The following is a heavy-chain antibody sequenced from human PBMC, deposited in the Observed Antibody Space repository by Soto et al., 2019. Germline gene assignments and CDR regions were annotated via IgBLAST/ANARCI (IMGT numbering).Heavy chain of an antibody. CDR1: GFTFRSYG. CDR2: ISYDGSDR. J-gene: IGHJ6*02. D-gene: IGHD3-10*01. CDR3: ATVSSDRGYYFSGMDV. V-gene: IGHV3-30*03. Sequence: QLQLVESGGGVVQPGRSLRLSCAASGFTFRSYGMHWGRQAPGKGLEWVAVISYDGSDRYYADSVKGRFTISRDNSKNTLYLQMHSLRAEDTAVYYCATVSSDRGYYFSGMDVWGQGTTVTVSS.